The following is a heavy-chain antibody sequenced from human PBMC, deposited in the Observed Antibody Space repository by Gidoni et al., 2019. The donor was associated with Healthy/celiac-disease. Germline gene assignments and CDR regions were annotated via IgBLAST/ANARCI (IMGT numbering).Heavy chain of an antibody. CDR1: GFTFDDYA. D-gene: IGHD3-3*01. CDR2: ISWNSGSI. CDR3: AKDTYYDFWSGSFDY. J-gene: IGHJ4*02. Sequence: EVQLVESGGGLVQPGRSRRLSCPASGFTFDDYAMHWVRIAPGKGLELVSGISWNSGSIGYADSVKGRFTISRDNAKNSLYLQMNSLRAEDTALYYCAKDTYYDFWSGSFDYWGQGTLVTVSS. V-gene: IGHV3-9*01.